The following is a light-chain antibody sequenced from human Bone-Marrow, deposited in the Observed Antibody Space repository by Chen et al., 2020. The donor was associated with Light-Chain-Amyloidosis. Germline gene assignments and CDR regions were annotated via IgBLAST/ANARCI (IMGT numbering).Light chain of an antibody. V-gene: IGKV3-20*01. J-gene: IGKJ4*01. CDR1: QTISSNY. CDR3: QQYGTSPLT. Sequence: EIVLTQSPGTLSLSPGEGANLSCRASQTISSNYLSWYQQKFGQAPRLLIYGSSSMATGIPDKVTGSESRTNFTLTINRLEPEDFAMYYWQQYGTSPLTFGGRTKVEIK. CDR2: GSS.